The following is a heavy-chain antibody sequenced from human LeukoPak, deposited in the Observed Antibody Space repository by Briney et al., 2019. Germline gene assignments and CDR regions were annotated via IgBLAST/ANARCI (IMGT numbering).Heavy chain of an antibody. CDR1: GGTFSSYS. CDR3: ARDCGLVPAASHSGDYYCYGMDV. CDR2: IIPIFGTA. D-gene: IGHD2-2*01. J-gene: IGHJ6*02. Sequence: SVQVSCKAAGGTFSSYSISWVRQAPGQGLEWMGGIIPIFGTANYAQKFQGRVTITADEPTSTAYMELSSLRSEDTAVFYCARDCGLVPAASHSGDYYCYGMDVWGQGTTVTVSS. V-gene: IGHV1-69*13.